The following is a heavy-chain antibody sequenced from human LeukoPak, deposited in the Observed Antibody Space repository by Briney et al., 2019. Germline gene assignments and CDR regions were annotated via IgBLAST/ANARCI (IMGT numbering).Heavy chain of an antibody. Sequence: SVKVSCEASGGTFSSYAISWVRQAPGQGLEWMGRIIPIFGTANYAQKFQGRVTITTDESTSTAYMELSSLRSEDTAVYYCARYRLVAAAPLDYWGQGTLVTVSS. CDR2: IIPIFGTA. V-gene: IGHV1-69*05. CDR1: GGTFSSYA. CDR3: ARYRLVAAAPLDY. J-gene: IGHJ4*02. D-gene: IGHD6-13*01.